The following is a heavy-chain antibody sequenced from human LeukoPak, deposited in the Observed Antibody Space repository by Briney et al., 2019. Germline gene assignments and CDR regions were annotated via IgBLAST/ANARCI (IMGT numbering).Heavy chain of an antibody. CDR3: ARATYGDYPFDY. V-gene: IGHV3-30-3*01. D-gene: IGHD4-17*01. J-gene: IGHJ4*02. Sequence: GRSLRLSCAASGFTFSSYAMHWVRQAPGKGLEWVAVISYDGSNKYYADSVKGRFTISRDNSENTLYLQMNSLRAEDTAVYYCARATYGDYPFDYWGQGTLVTVSS. CDR2: ISYDGSNK. CDR1: GFTFSSYA.